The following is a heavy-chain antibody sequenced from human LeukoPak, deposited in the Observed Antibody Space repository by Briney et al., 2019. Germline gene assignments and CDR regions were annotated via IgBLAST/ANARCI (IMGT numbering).Heavy chain of an antibody. J-gene: IGHJ3*02. Sequence: SVNVSRQASVGTFSRYAISWVRQAPGQGLEWMGRIIPIFGTANYAQKFQGRVTITTDESTSTAYKKLSSLRSEDTAVYYCARNGDYVPDDAFDIWGQGTMVTVSS. CDR2: IIPIFGTA. V-gene: IGHV1-69*05. CDR1: VGTFSRYA. D-gene: IGHD4-17*01. CDR3: ARNGDYVPDDAFDI.